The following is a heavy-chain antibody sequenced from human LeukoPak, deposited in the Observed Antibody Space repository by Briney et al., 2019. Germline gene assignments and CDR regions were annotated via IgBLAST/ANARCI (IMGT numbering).Heavy chain of an antibody. V-gene: IGHV3-23*01. Sequence: GGSLRLSCAASGFTFSSYAMSWVRQAPGKGLEWVSAISGSGGSTYYADSVKGRFTISRDNSKNTLYLQMNSLRAEDTAVYYCAREVVGTGYYNYYYYGMDVWGQGTTVTVSS. CDR1: GFTFSSYA. J-gene: IGHJ6*02. CDR3: AREVVGTGYYNYYYYGMDV. D-gene: IGHD3/OR15-3a*01. CDR2: ISGSGGST.